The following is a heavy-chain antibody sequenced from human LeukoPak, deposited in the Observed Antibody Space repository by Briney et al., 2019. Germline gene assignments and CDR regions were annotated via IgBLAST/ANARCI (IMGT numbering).Heavy chain of an antibody. J-gene: IGHJ6*02. Sequence: SQTLSLTCAISGDSVSSNRAAWNWIRQSPSRGLEWLGRTYYRSKWFNDYAASVESRISIKPDTSKNQFSLQLKSVTPEDTAVYYCARDSITMIVVVTKPPDYYYYGMDVWGQGTTVTVSS. CDR3: ARDSITMIVVVTKPPDYYYYGMDV. CDR2: TYYRSKWFN. V-gene: IGHV6-1*01. D-gene: IGHD3-22*01. CDR1: GDSVSSNRAA.